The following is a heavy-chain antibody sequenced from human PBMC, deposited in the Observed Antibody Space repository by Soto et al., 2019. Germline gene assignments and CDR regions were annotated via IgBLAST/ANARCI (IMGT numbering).Heavy chain of an antibody. D-gene: IGHD6-19*01. V-gene: IGHV3-30-3*01. Sequence: GGSLRLSCAASGFTFSSYAMHWVRQAPGKGLEWVAVISYDGSNKYYADSVKGRFTISRDNSKNTLYLQMNSLRAEDTAVYYCASGSAEFEAVADDWGQGTLVTVSS. CDR1: GFTFSSYA. CDR3: ASGSAEFEAVADD. CDR2: ISYDGSNK. J-gene: IGHJ4*02.